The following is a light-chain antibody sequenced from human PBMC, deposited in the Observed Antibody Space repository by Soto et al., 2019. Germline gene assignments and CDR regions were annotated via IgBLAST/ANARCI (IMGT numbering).Light chain of an antibody. CDR1: QSVSSY. CDR3: QQYNNWPRT. V-gene: IGKV3-15*01. CDR2: GAS. J-gene: IGKJ1*01. Sequence: EIVLTQSPATLSLSPGERATLSCRASQSVSSYLAWYQQKPGQAPRLCIYGASTRATGIPARFSGSGSGTGLTLTISSLQSEDFAVYYCQQYNNWPRTFGQGTKVDIK.